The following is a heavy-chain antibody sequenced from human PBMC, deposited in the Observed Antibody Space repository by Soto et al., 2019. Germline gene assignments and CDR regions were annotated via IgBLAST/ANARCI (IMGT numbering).Heavy chain of an antibody. Sequence: SVKVSCKASGGTFSGYTISWVRQAPGQGLEWMGRIIPIHGIANYAQKFQGRVTITADTSTSTAYMELSSLRSEDTAVYYCARGFPMITFGGVIVSPTTYWGQGTLVTVSS. CDR3: ARGFPMITFGGVIVSPTTY. CDR1: GGTFSGYT. V-gene: IGHV1-69*02. J-gene: IGHJ4*02. D-gene: IGHD3-16*02. CDR2: IIPIHGIA.